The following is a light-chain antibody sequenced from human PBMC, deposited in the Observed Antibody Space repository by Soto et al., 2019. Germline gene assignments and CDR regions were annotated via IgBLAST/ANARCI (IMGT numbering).Light chain of an antibody. J-gene: IGKJ5*01. CDR2: AAS. CDR3: QQSYSPLSIS. CDR1: ESINRH. Sequence: DIQMTQSPSSLSASVGARVTITCRASESINRHLNWYQQKPGKAPQLLIYAASSLQNGVPSRFSGSGSGTDFTLTISNLHPEDFATYYCQQSYSPLSISFGQGTRLEIK. V-gene: IGKV1-39*01.